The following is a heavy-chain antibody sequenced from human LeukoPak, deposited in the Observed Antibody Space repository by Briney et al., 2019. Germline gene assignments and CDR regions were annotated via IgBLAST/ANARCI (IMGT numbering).Heavy chain of an antibody. V-gene: IGHV4-38-2*02. CDR1: GYSISSGYY. J-gene: IGHJ4*02. CDR2: IYHSGST. Sequence: SETLSLTCTVSGYSISSGYYWGWIRQPPGKGLEWIGSIYHSGSTYYNPSLKSRVTISVDTSKNQFSLKLSSVTAADTAVYYCASTRGYSYHFDYWGQGTLVTVSS. D-gene: IGHD5-18*01. CDR3: ASTRGYSYHFDY.